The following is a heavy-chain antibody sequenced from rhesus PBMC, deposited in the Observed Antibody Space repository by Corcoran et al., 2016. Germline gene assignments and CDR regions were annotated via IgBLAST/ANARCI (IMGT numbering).Heavy chain of an antibody. Sequence: QVQLQESGPGLVKPSETLSLTCAVSGGSISSSNWWSWIRQPPGKGLEWIGYISGSSGSTYYNPSLKSRVTSSTDTSKNQFSLKLSSVTAGDTAVYYCARGYTIFGLVTTFDYWGQGVLVTVSS. D-gene: IGHD3-3*01. J-gene: IGHJ4*01. CDR2: ISGSSGST. CDR1: GGSISSSNW. V-gene: IGHV4-65*01. CDR3: ARGYTIFGLVTTFDY.